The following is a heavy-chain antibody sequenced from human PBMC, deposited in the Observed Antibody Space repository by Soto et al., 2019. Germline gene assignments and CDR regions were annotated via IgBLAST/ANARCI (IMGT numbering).Heavy chain of an antibody. Sequence: QVQLVESGGGLVKPGGSLRLSCAASGFTFSDYYMSWIRQAPGKGLEWVSYISSSSSYTNYADSVKGRFTISRDNAKNSLYLQMNSRRAEDTAVYYCARINSSGWYDNWFDPWGQGTLVTVSS. CDR2: ISSSSSYT. CDR1: GFTFSDYY. J-gene: IGHJ5*02. CDR3: ARINSSGWYDNWFDP. D-gene: IGHD6-19*01. V-gene: IGHV3-11*05.